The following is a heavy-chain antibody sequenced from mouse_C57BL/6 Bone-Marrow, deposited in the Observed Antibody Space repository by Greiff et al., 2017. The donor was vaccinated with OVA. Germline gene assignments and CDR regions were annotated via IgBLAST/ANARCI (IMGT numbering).Heavy chain of an antibody. CDR2: ISYDGSN. Sequence: EVHLVESGPGLVKPSQSLSLTCSVTGYSITSGYYWNWIRQFPGNKLEWMGYISYDGSNNYNPSLKNRISITRDTSTNQFFLKLNSVTTEDTATYYCARDSRRGSSYDWYFDVWGTGTTVTVSS. CDR1: GYSITSGYY. V-gene: IGHV3-6*01. J-gene: IGHJ1*03. CDR3: ARDSRRGSSYDWYFDV. D-gene: IGHD1-1*01.